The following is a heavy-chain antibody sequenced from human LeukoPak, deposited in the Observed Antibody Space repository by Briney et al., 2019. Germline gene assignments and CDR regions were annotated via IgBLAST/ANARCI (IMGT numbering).Heavy chain of an antibody. CDR2: IYYSGTT. V-gene: IGHV4-38-2*02. D-gene: IGHD5-18*01. CDR1: GYSISSGYY. J-gene: IGHJ4*02. CDR3: ATDPLGYGLTPY. Sequence: SETLSLTCTVSGYSISSGYYWAWIRQPPGKGLEWIGRIYYSGTTYYHPSLKSRVTISVDTSKNQFSLKLTSVTAADTAVYYCATDPLGYGLTPYWGQGTLVTVSS.